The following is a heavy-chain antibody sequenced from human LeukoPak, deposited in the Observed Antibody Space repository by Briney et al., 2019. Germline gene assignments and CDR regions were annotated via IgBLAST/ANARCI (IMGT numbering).Heavy chain of an antibody. CDR1: GYTFTSYA. Sequence: ASVKVSCKASGYTFTSYAMNWVRQAPGQGLEWMGWINTNTGNPTYAQGFTGRFVFSLDTSVSTAYLQISSLKAEDTAVYYCAKLQTAVVPAATLGFDSWGQGTLVTVSS. CDR3: AKLQTAVVPAATLGFDS. J-gene: IGHJ4*02. D-gene: IGHD2-2*01. V-gene: IGHV7-4-1*02. CDR2: INTNTGNP.